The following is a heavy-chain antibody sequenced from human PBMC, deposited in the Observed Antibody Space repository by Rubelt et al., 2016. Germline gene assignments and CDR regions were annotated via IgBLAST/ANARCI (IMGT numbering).Heavy chain of an antibody. J-gene: IGHJ4*02. Sequence: QVRLQESGPGLVKPSQTLPLACTVSGGSITSGGYYWSWIRQPPGKGLEWIGSIYHSGSTYYNPSLKSRVTISVDTSKNQFSLKLSSVTAADTAVYYCARPEYSSSYSFDYWGQGTLVTVSS. CDR1: GGSITSGGYY. D-gene: IGHD6-6*01. CDR3: ARPEYSSSYSFDY. CDR2: IYHSGST. V-gene: IGHV4-39*01.